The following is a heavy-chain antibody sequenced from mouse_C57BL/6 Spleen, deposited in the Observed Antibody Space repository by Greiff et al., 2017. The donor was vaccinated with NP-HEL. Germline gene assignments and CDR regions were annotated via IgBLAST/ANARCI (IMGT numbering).Heavy chain of an antibody. Sequence: EVQLQQSGAELVKPGASVKLSCTASGFNIKDYYMHWVKQRTEQVLEWIGRIDPEDGETKYAPKFQGKATITADTSSNTAYLQLSSLTSEDTAVYYCVITTVEGLLAMDYWGQGTSVTVSS. CDR2: IDPEDGET. CDR3: VITTVEGLLAMDY. J-gene: IGHJ4*01. CDR1: GFNIKDYY. V-gene: IGHV14-2*01. D-gene: IGHD1-1*01.